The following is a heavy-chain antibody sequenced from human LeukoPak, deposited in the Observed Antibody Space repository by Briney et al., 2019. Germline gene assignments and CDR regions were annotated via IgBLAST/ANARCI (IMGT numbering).Heavy chain of an antibody. Sequence: SETLSLTCAVYGGSFSGYYWSWIRQPPGKGLEWIGELNHSGSTNYDPSLKSRVTISVDTSKNQFSLKLSSVTAADTAVYYCARAAIVVVPAAIKDGWFDGWGQGTLVTVSS. J-gene: IGHJ5*02. CDR3: ARAAIVVVPAAIKDGWFDG. CDR1: GGSFSGYY. CDR2: LNHSGST. V-gene: IGHV4-34*01. D-gene: IGHD2-2*01.